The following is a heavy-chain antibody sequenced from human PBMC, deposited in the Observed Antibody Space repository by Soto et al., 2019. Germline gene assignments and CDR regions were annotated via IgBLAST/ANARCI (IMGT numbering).Heavy chain of an antibody. J-gene: IGHJ3*02. CDR1: GFTFSTYT. D-gene: IGHD3-10*01. V-gene: IGHV3-21*01. CDR3: ARSTPGNPFDI. Sequence: GGSLRLSCAASGFTFSTYTMNWVRQAPGKGLEWVSSISAGSRSIYYTDSLKGRSTVSRDNSKNSPYLQINSLKADDTAVYYCARSTPGNPFDIWGQGTMVPVSS. CDR2: ISAGSRSI.